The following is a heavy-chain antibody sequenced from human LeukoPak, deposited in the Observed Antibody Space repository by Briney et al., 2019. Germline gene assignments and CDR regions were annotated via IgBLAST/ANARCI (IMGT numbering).Heavy chain of an antibody. D-gene: IGHD3-22*01. Sequence: SETLSLTCTVSGGSISNYYWSWIRQPPGKGLEWIGYIYYSGSTNYNPSLKSRVTMSVDTSKNQFSLKLSSVTAADTAVYYCARVGSSGYSYPLDYWGQGTLVTVSS. CDR2: IYYSGST. J-gene: IGHJ4*02. CDR1: GGSISNYY. CDR3: ARVGSSGYSYPLDY. V-gene: IGHV4-59*01.